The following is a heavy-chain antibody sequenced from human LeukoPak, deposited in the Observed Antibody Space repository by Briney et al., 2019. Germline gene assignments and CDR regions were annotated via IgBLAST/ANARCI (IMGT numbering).Heavy chain of an antibody. CDR1: GGTFSSYA. V-gene: IGHV1-69*13. D-gene: IGHD6-6*01. CDR2: IIPIFGTA. CDR3: ARDLRSARPNWFDP. J-gene: IGHJ5*02. Sequence: SVKVSCKASGGTFSSYAISWVRQAPGQGLGWMGGIIPIFGTANYAQKFQGRVTITADESTSTAYMELSSLRSEDTAVYYCARDLRSARPNWFDPWGQGTLVTVSS.